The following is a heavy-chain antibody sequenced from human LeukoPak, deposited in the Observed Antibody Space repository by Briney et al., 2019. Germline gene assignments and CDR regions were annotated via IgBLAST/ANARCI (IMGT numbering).Heavy chain of an antibody. D-gene: IGHD3-22*01. V-gene: IGHV4-39*07. CDR3: ARVGHYYDSSGYPQYYFDY. Sequence: SGTLSLTCTVSGGSISSSSYYWGWIRQPPGKGLEWIGSIYYSGSTYYNPSLKSRVTISVDTSKNQFSLKLSSVTAADTAVYYCARVGHYYDSSGYPQYYFDYWGQGTLVTVSS. J-gene: IGHJ4*02. CDR1: GGSISSSSYY. CDR2: IYYSGST.